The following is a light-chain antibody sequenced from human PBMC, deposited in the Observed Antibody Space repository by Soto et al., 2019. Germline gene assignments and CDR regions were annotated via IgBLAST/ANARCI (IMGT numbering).Light chain of an antibody. V-gene: IGKV1-9*01. CDR1: QGISTY. J-gene: IGKJ3*01. CDR2: AVS. Sequence: IQLTQSSSSLSASVGDRVTITCRASQGISTYLAWYQQKPGKAPQLLIYAVSTLQSGVSSRFSGSGFGTDFTLTISSLQPEDVATYYCQHLNGRFTFGPGTKVDIK. CDR3: QHLNGRFT.